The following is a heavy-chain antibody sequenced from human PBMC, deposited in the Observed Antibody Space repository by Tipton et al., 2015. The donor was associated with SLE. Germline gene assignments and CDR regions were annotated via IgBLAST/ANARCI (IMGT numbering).Heavy chain of an antibody. J-gene: IGHJ4*02. CDR2: ISHSGST. CDR1: GGSFSGYY. Sequence: TLSLTCAVYGGSFSGYYWSWIRQPPGKGLEWIGEISHSGSTDYNPSLKSRVTISVDTSKNQFSLKLSSVTAADTAVYYCARGRGVAAIFDYWGQGTLVTVSS. V-gene: IGHV4-34*01. CDR3: ARGRGVAAIFDY. D-gene: IGHD6-19*01.